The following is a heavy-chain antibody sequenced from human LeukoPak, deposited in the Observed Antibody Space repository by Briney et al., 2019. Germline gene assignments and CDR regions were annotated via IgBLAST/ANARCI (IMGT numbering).Heavy chain of an antibody. Sequence: GGSLRLSCAASGFTFDDYAMRWVRQAPGKGLEYVSAISGSGGSTYYAYSVKGRFTISRDNSKNTLYLQMGSLRAEDMAVYYCARRYCGSSGCPPYDYWGQGTLVTVSS. CDR1: GFTFDDYA. D-gene: IGHD2-2*01. CDR3: ARRYCGSSGCPPYDY. CDR2: ISGSGGST. J-gene: IGHJ4*02. V-gene: IGHV3-64*01.